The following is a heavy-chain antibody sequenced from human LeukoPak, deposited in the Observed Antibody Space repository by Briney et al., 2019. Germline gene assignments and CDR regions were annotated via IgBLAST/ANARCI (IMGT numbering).Heavy chain of an antibody. CDR2: IYYSGST. D-gene: IGHD3-22*01. J-gene: IGHJ3*02. Sequence: SETLSLTCSVSGGSISSSSYYWGWIRQPPGKGLEWIGSIYYSGSTYYKPSLKSRVTISVDTSKNQFSLKLSSVTAADTAVYYCARDNPNYYDSSGYYGRRADAFDIWGQGTMVTVSS. CDR3: ARDNPNYYDSSGYYGRRADAFDI. CDR1: GGSISSSSYY. V-gene: IGHV4-39*07.